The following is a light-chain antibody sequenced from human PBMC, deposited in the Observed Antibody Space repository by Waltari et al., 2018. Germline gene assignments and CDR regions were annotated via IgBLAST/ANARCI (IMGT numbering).Light chain of an antibody. J-gene: IGKJ5*01. CDR3: QQRSNPIT. CDR2: DAS. Sequence: EIVLTQSPATLSLSPGERATLSCRASQSVSSYLAWYQQKPGQAPRLLIYDASNRATGIRARFSGSGYGTDFTLTISSLEPEDFAVYYCQQRSNPITFGQGTRLEIK. CDR1: QSVSSY. V-gene: IGKV3-11*01.